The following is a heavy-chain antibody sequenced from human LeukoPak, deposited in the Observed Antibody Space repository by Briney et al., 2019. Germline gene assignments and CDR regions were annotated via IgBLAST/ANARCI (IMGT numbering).Heavy chain of an antibody. CDR3: AISPYYYDSSGYSPLIPPTI. J-gene: IGHJ3*02. D-gene: IGHD3-22*01. V-gene: IGHV4-4*07. CDR2: IYTSGST. Sequence: SETLSLTCTVSGGSISSYYWSWIRQPAGKGLEWIGRIYTSGSTNYNPSLKSRVTMSVDTSKNQFSLKLSSVTAADTAVYYCAISPYYYDSSGYSPLIPPTIWGQGTMVTVSS. CDR1: GGSISSYY.